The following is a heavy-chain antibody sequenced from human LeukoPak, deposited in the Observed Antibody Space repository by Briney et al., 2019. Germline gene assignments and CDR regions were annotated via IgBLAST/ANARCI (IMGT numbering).Heavy chain of an antibody. D-gene: IGHD3-3*01. CDR1: GGSISSSSYY. V-gene: IGHV4-39*01. CDR3: ARRSYDFWSGYPYNWFDP. Sequence: SETLSLTCTVSGGSISSSSYYWGWIRQPPGTGLEWSGSIYYSGSTYYNPSLKSRVTISVDTSKNQFSLKLSSVTAADTAVYYCARRSYDFWSGYPYNWFDPWGQGTLVTVSS. J-gene: IGHJ5*02. CDR2: IYYSGST.